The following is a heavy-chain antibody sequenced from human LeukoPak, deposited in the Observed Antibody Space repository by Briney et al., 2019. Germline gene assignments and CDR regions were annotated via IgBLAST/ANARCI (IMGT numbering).Heavy chain of an antibody. CDR2: IYYSGST. CDR1: GGSISSGGYY. Sequence: PSETLSLTCTVSGGSISSGGYYWSWIRQHPGKGLEWIGYIYYSGSTYYNPSLKSRVTISVDTSKNQFSLKLTSVTAADTAVYYCARGVTMIVVVIHDWYFDLWGRGTLVTVSS. V-gene: IGHV4-31*03. D-gene: IGHD3-22*01. J-gene: IGHJ2*01. CDR3: ARGVTMIVVVIHDWYFDL.